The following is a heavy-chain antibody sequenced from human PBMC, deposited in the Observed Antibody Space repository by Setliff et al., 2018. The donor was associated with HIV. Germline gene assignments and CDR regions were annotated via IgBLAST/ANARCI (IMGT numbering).Heavy chain of an antibody. V-gene: IGHV1-8*02. CDR2: MNPNSGNT. CDR3: ARARRGSSNNGIDV. Sequence: ASVKVSCKASGYTFTSYDINWVRQATGQGLEWMGWMNPNSGNTGYAQKFQGRVTMIRNTSISTAYMELSSLRSEDTAIYYCARARRGSSNNGIDVWGQGTTVTVSS. CDR1: GYTFTSYD. J-gene: IGHJ6*02. D-gene: IGHD1-26*01.